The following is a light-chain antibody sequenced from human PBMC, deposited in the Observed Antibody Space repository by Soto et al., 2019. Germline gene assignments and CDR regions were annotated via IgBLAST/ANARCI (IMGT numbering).Light chain of an antibody. V-gene: IGKV1-27*01. CDR2: AAS. CDR1: QTISNY. Sequence: DIQMTQSPSSLSASVGDRVTITCRASQTISNYLAWYQQKTGRLPKLLICAASPLHSGVPSRFSSSGSGTDFTLTISSRQPEDVVTYYCQKYYSALSLTFGRGTRVEIK. CDR3: QKYYSALSLT. J-gene: IGKJ4*01.